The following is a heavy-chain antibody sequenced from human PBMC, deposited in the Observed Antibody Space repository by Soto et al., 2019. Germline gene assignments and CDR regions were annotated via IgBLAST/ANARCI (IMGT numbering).Heavy chain of an antibody. CDR3: AKVATMAAFYYSGMDV. Sequence: QVQLVESGGGVVQPGRSLRLSCAASGFTFSRSGMHWVRQAPGKGLEWVAVTSNDGSNRYYADSVKGRFTISRDNSKNTLYLQMNSLRAEDTAVYYCAKVATMAAFYYSGMDVWGHGTTVTVSS. CDR1: GFTFSRSG. J-gene: IGHJ6*02. V-gene: IGHV3-30*18. CDR2: TSNDGSNR. D-gene: IGHD3-10*01.